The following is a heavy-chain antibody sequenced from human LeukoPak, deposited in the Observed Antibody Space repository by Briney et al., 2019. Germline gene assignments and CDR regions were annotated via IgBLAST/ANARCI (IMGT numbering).Heavy chain of an antibody. CDR1: GFTVNSNY. Sequence: GGSLRLSCAASGFTVNSNYMNWVRQAPGKGLEWVSVLYSDGRTYYADSVKGRFAISRDTSKNTLYLQVNSLRAEDTAVYYCARGGGYYPIDYWGQGTLVTVSS. CDR2: LYSDGRT. J-gene: IGHJ4*02. D-gene: IGHD2-15*01. CDR3: ARGGGYYPIDY. V-gene: IGHV3-53*01.